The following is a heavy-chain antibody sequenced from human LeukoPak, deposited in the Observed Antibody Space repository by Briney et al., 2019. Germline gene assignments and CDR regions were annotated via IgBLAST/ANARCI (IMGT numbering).Heavy chain of an antibody. CDR3: ARVRYDFWSGYYMNVGAFDI. D-gene: IGHD3-3*01. CDR2: IWYDGSNK. V-gene: IGHV3-33*01. J-gene: IGHJ3*02. Sequence: PGRSLRLSCAASGFTFSSYGMHWVRQAPGKGLEWVAVIWYDGSNKYYADSVKGRFTISRDNSKNTLYLQMNSLRAEDTAVYYCARVRYDFWSGYYMNVGAFDIRGQGTMVTVSS. CDR1: GFTFSSYG.